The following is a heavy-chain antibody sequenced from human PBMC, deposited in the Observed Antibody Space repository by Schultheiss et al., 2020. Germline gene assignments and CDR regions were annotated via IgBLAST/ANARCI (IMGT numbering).Heavy chain of an antibody. V-gene: IGHV4-59*01. D-gene: IGHD2-15*01. J-gene: IGHJ5*02. CDR1: GGSFSGYY. CDR2: IYYSGST. CDR3: ARDELVGGGLTRWFDP. Sequence: SETLSLTCAVYGGSFSGYYWSWIRQPPGKGLEWIGYIYYSGSTNYNPSLKSRVIISVDTSKNQFSLKLSSVTAADTAVYYCARDELVGGGLTRWFDPWGQGTLVTVSS.